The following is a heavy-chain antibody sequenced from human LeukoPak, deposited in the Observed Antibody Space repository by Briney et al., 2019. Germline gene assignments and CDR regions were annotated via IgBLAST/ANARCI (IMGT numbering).Heavy chain of an antibody. Sequence: QTGGSLRLSCAASGFTFSSYAMSWVRQAPGKGLEWVSSISGSGGTTYYADSVKGRFTISRDNSKNTLYLQMNSLRAEDTAIYYCAKMLNTGHAHAALDYWGQGTLVTVSS. CDR3: AKMLNTGHAHAALDY. CDR1: GFTFSSYA. V-gene: IGHV3-23*01. D-gene: IGHD2-8*02. J-gene: IGHJ4*02. CDR2: ISGSGGTT.